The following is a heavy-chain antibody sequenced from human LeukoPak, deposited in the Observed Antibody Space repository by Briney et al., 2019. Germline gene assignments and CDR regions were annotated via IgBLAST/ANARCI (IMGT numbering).Heavy chain of an antibody. J-gene: IGHJ4*02. CDR1: GGSFSGYY. CDR3: ARGRTRYGGYVDY. CDR2: INHSGST. Sequence: KPSETLSLTCAVYGGSFSGYYWSWIRQPPGKGLEWIGEINHSGSTNYNPSLKSRVTISVDTSKNQFSLKLSSVTAADTAVYYCARGRTRYGGYVDYWGQGTLVTVSS. V-gene: IGHV4-34*01. D-gene: IGHD1-26*01.